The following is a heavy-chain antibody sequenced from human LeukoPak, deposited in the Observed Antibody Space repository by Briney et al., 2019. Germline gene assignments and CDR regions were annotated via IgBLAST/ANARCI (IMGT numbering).Heavy chain of an antibody. CDR2: IFYSGST. CDR1: GYSISSGYY. V-gene: IGHV4-38-2*02. Sequence: SETLSLTCTVSGYSISSGYYWGWIRQPPGKGLEWIRTIFYSGSTYYNPSLKSRVTISVDPSKNQFSLNRSSVTAADTAVYYCATQILLCHYYWGQGTLVTVSS. D-gene: IGHD2/OR15-2a*01. J-gene: IGHJ4*02. CDR3: ATQILLCHYY.